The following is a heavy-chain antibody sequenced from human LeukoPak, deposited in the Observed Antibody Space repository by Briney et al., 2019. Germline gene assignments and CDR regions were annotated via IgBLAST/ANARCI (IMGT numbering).Heavy chain of an antibody. D-gene: IGHD3-10*02. CDR2: IYYSGNT. CDR3: ARSTGTTMFIDY. CDR1: GYSISSGYY. V-gene: IGHV4-38-2*01. Sequence: SETLSLTCAVSGYSISSGYYWGWIRQPPGKGLEWIGSIYYSGNTDYNPSLKSRVAISVDTSKNQFSLKLSSVTAADTAVYYCARSTGTTMFIDYWGQGTLVTVSS. J-gene: IGHJ4*02.